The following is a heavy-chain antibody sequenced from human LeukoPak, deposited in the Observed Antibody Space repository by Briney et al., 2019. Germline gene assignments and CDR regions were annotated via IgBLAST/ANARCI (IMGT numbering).Heavy chain of an antibody. CDR1: GGSISTYY. CDR3: ARGGAARLHFQN. J-gene: IGHJ1*01. V-gene: IGHV4-59*01. D-gene: IGHD6-6*01. Sequence: SGTLSLTCTVSGGSISTYYWNWIRQPPGKGLEWIGYIYHSGSTNYNPSLQSRVTISVDTSKNQFSLNLNSVTAADTAVYYCARGGAARLHFQNWGQGTLVTVSS. CDR2: IYHSGST.